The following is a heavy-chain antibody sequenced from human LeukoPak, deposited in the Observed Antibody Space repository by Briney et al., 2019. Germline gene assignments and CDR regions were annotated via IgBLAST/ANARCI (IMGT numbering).Heavy chain of an antibody. CDR1: GFIFTDYW. J-gene: IGHJ4*02. CDR3: ARDLYYDSSGYTGGY. D-gene: IGHD3-22*01. Sequence: GGSLRLSCAASGFIFTDYWMHWVRQAPGKELVWVARIRGDGRATTYADSVKGRFTISRDNAKNTLYLQMNSLRAEDTAVYYCARDLYYDSSGYTGGYWGQGTLVTVSS. CDR2: IRGDGRAT. V-gene: IGHV3-74*03.